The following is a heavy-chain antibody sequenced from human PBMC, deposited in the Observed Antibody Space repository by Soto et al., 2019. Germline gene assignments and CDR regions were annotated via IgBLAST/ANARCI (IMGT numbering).Heavy chain of an antibody. CDR1: GGTFSSYA. J-gene: IGHJ4*02. CDR3: ASTAAVKAAGPFDY. V-gene: IGHV1-69*06. Sequence: SVKVSCKASGGTFSSYAISWVRQAPGQGLEWMGGIIPIFGTANYAQKFQGRVTITADKSTSTAYMELSSLRSEDTAVYYCASTAAVKAAGPFDYWGQGTLVTVSS. D-gene: IGHD6-13*01. CDR2: IIPIFGTA.